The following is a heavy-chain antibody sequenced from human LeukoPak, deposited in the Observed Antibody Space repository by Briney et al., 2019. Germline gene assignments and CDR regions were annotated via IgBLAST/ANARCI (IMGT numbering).Heavy chain of an antibody. CDR2: ISGSGGST. Sequence: PGGSLRLSCAASGFSFSSYAMSWVRQAPGKGLEWVSAISGSGGSTYYADSVKGRFTISRDNAKNSLNLQMNSLRAEDTAVYYCARDYGWWGLGKDAFDIWGQGTMVTVSS. CDR3: ARDYGWWGLGKDAFDI. V-gene: IGHV3-23*01. J-gene: IGHJ3*02. D-gene: IGHD2-21*02. CDR1: GFSFSSYA.